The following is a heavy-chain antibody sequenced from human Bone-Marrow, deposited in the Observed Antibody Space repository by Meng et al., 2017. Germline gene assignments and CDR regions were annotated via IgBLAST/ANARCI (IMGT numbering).Heavy chain of an antibody. D-gene: IGHD3-22*01. V-gene: IGHV3-33*01. J-gene: IGHJ4*02. Sequence: GGSLRRSCAASGFTFSSYGMHWVRQAPGKGLEWVSVIWYDGSNKYYADSVKGRFTISRDNSKNTLYLQMNSLRAEDTAVYYCARDFYDSNGYYRVFDYWGQGTLVTVSS. CDR1: GFTFSSYG. CDR3: ARDFYDSNGYYRVFDY. CDR2: IWYDGSNK.